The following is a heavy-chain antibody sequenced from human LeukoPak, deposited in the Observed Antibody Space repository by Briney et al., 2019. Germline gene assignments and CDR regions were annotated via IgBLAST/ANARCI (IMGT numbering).Heavy chain of an antibody. CDR1: GFTFSNYW. CDR2: IHSDGSST. J-gene: IGHJ5*02. Sequence: GGSLRLSCTASGFTFSNYWMHWVRQGPGKGLVWVSRIHSDGSSTTYADSVKGRFTISRDNAKNTLYLQMNSLRVEDTAVYYCARDWGSSGWYNWFDPWGQGILVTVSS. CDR3: ARDWGSSGWYNWFDP. D-gene: IGHD3-16*01. V-gene: IGHV3-74*01.